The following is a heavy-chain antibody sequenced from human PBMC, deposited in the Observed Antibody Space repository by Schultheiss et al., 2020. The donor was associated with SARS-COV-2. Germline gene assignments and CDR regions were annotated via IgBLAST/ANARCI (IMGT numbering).Heavy chain of an antibody. CDR2: ISYDGSNK. J-gene: IGHJ4*02. Sequence: LSLTCAVYGGSFSGYYWSWIRQPPGKGLEWVAVISYDGSNKYYADSVKGRFTISRDNSKNTLYLQMNSLRAEDTAVYYCARGKSGSYQPGDYWGQGTLVTVSS. V-gene: IGHV3-30*03. CDR3: ARGKSGSYQPGDY. CDR1: GGSFSGYY. D-gene: IGHD1-26*01.